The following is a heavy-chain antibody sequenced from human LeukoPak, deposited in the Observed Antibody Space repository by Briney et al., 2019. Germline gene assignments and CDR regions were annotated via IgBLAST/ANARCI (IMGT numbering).Heavy chain of an antibody. J-gene: IGHJ6*03. Sequence: SVKVSCKASGGTFNSYAISWVQQAPGQGLEWMGGIIPIFGTTNYARKFRGRVTLTADKSTRTAYMELSRLRSDDTAVYYCARDKQLDWAHYHYCYMDVWGKGTTVTVSS. CDR3: ARDKQLDWAHYHYCYMDV. CDR2: IIPIFGTT. CDR1: GGTFNSYA. D-gene: IGHD1-1*01. V-gene: IGHV1-69*06.